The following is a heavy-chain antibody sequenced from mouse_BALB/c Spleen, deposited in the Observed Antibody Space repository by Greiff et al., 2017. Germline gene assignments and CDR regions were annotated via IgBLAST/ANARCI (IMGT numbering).Heavy chain of an antibody. CDR3: ARGGTTVVAWDFDV. D-gene: IGHD1-1*01. Sequence: EVKLVESGGGLVQPGGSRKLSCAASGFTFSSFGMHWVRQAPEKGLEWVTYISSGSSTIYYADTVKGRFTISRDNPKNTLFLQMTSLRSEDTAMYYCARGGTTVVAWDFDVWGAGTTVTVSS. CDR2: ISSGSSTI. CDR1: GFTFSSFG. J-gene: IGHJ1*01. V-gene: IGHV5-17*02.